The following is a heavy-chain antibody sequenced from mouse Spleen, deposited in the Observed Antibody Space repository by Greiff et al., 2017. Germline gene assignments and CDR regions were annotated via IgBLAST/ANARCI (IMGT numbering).Heavy chain of an antibody. D-gene: IGHD1-1*01. J-gene: IGHJ2*01. Sequence: EVKLVESGGDLVKPGGSLKLSCAASGFTFSSYGMSWVRQTPDKRLEWVATISSGGSYTYYPDSVKGRFTISRDNAKNTLYLQMSSLKSEDTAMYYCARPSYYGPYYFDYWGQGTTLTVSS. CDR2: ISSGGSYT. CDR1: GFTFSSYG. V-gene: IGHV5-6*01. CDR3: ARPSYYGPYYFDY.